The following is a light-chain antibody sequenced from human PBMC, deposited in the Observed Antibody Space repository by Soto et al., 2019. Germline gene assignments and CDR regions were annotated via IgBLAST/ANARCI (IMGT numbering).Light chain of an antibody. J-gene: IGKJ4*01. CDR3: QQYGSSPGT. Sequence: EIVLTQSPGTLSLSPGERATLSCRASQSVSSSYLAWYQQKPGQAPSLLIYAASSRATGIPDRFSGSGSGTDFTLTISRLEPEDFAVYYCQQYGSSPGTFGGGTKVEIK. CDR2: AAS. V-gene: IGKV3-20*01. CDR1: QSVSSSY.